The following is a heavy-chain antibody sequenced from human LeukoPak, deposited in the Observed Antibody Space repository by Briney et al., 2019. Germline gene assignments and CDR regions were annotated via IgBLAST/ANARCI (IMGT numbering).Heavy chain of an antibody. CDR1: GGSFSGYY. V-gene: IGHV4-34*01. CDR2: INHSGST. CDR3: ARVHIAVVSPIGNWFDP. D-gene: IGHD2-21*01. J-gene: IGHJ5*02. Sequence: SETLSLTCAVYGGSFSGYYWSWIRQPPGKGLEWIGEINHSGSTNYNPSLKSRVTIAVDTSKNQFSLKLSSVTAADTAVYYCARVHIAVVSPIGNWFDPWGQGTLVTVSS.